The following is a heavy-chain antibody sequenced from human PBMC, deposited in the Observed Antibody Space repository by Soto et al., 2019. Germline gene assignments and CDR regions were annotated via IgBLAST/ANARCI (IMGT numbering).Heavy chain of an antibody. CDR1: GDSVSSDITS. CDR3: ARGNALDV. J-gene: IGHJ3*01. D-gene: IGHD3-10*01. Sequence: RSQTLSLTCAISGDSVSSDITSWNWIRQSPSRGLEWLGRTYYRSKWFHDYAVSVKSRITINPDTSKNQLSLELNSMTPEDTAVYYCARGNALDVWGQGTVVTVS. V-gene: IGHV6-1*01. CDR2: TYYRSKWFH.